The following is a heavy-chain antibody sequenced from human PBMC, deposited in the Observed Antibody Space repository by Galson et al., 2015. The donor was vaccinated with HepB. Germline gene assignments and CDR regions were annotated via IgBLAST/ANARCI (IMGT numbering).Heavy chain of an antibody. J-gene: IGHJ4*02. CDR1: GYSFTSYW. CDR3: ARIITGGSGSHYYFDY. V-gene: IGHV5-10-1*01. CDR2: IDPSDSYT. Sequence: QSGAEVKKPGESLRISCKGSGYSFTSYWISWVRQMPGKGLEWMGRIDPSDSYTNYSPSFQGHVTISADKSISTAYLQWSSLRASDTAMYYCARIITGGSGSHYYFDYWGQGTLVTVSS. D-gene: IGHD3-10*01.